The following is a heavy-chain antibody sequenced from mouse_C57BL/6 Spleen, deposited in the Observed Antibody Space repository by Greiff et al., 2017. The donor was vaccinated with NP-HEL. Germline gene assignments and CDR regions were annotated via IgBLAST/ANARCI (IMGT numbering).Heavy chain of an antibody. V-gene: IGHV1-64*01. CDR2: IHPNSGST. D-gene: IGHD4-1*01. Sequence: QVQLKQPGAELVKPGASVKLSCKASGYTFTSYWMHWVKQRPGQGLEWIGMIHPNSGSTNYNEKFKSKATLTVDKSSSTAYMQLSSLTSEDSAVYYCARWDNYWYFDVWGTGTTVTVSS. J-gene: IGHJ1*03. CDR3: ARWDNYWYFDV. CDR1: GYTFTSYW.